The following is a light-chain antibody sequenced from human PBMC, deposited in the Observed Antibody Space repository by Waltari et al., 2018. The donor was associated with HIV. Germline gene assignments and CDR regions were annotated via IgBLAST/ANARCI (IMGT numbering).Light chain of an antibody. CDR1: QAISNY. CDR3: QQYDNLPIT. J-gene: IGKJ5*01. V-gene: IGKV1-33*01. CDR2: DAS. Sequence: DIQMTQSPSSLSASVGDRVTITCQASQAISNYLIWYQQKPGKAPKLLIYDASKLETGVPSRFSGSRSGTDLTFTISSLQPEDIATYYCQQYDNLPITFGQGTRLEIK.